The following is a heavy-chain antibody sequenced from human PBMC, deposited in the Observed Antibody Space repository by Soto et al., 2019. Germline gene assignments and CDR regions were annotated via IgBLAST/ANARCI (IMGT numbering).Heavy chain of an antibody. CDR2: ISYDGSNK. CDR1: GFTFSSYG. J-gene: IGHJ6*01. Sequence: QVQLVESGGGVVQPGRSLRLSCAASGFTFSSYGMHWVRQAPGKGLEWVAVISYDGSNKYYADSVKGRFTISRDNSKNTLYLQMNSLRAEDTAVYYCARSTLNIQLWLYDYYGMDVW. CDR3: ARSTLNIQLWLYDYYGMDV. D-gene: IGHD5-18*01. V-gene: IGHV3-30*03.